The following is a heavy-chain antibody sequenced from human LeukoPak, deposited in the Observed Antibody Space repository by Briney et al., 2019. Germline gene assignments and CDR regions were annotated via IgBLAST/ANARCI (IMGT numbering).Heavy chain of an antibody. CDR1: GYTFTSYD. CDR3: ARAYCSSTSCSYAFDI. J-gene: IGHJ3*02. V-gene: IGHV1-8*03. D-gene: IGHD2-2*01. Sequence: ASVKVSCKASGYTFTSYDINWVRQVTGQGLEWMGWMNPNSGNTGYAQKFQGRVTITRNTSISTAYMELSSLRSEDTAVYYCARAYCSSTSCSYAFDIWGQGTMVTVSS. CDR2: MNPNSGNT.